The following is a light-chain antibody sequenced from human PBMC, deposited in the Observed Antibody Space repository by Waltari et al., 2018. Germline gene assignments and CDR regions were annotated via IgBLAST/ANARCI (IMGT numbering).Light chain of an antibody. CDR3: CSYAGSNTVV. CDR1: SRDVGSYAL. Sequence: QSALTPPASVSGSPGQSLTISCPRTSRDVGSYALVSWYQHHPGKAPKLMIYEVSKRPSGLSNRFSGSKSGNTASLTISGLQAEDEADYCCCSYAGSNTVVFGGGTKLTVL. CDR2: EVS. J-gene: IGLJ2*01. V-gene: IGLV2-23*02.